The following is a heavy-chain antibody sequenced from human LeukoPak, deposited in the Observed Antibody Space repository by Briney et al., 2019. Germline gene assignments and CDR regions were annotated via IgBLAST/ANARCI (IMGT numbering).Heavy chain of an antibody. V-gene: IGHV4-38-2*01. CDR2: IYHSGST. Sequence: SETLSLTCAVSGYSISSGYYWGWIRQPPGKGLEWIGSIYHSGSTYYNPSLKSRVTISVDTSKNQFSLKLSSVPAADTAVYYCARGRLGRYYDSSGYYPHYWGQGTLVTVSS. D-gene: IGHD3-22*01. CDR3: ARGRLGRYYDSSGYYPHY. J-gene: IGHJ4*02. CDR1: GYSISSGYY.